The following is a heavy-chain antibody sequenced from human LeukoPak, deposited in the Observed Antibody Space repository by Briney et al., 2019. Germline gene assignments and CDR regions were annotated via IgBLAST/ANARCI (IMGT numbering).Heavy chain of an antibody. CDR3: ARHYDFYYYGMDV. CDR1: GGSISSYY. Sequence: SETLSLTRTVSGGSISSYYWSWIRQPPGKGLEWIGYIYYSGSTNYNPSLKSRVTISVDTSKNQFSLKLSSVTAADTAVYYCARHYDFYYYGMDVWGQGTTVTVSS. D-gene: IGHD3-3*01. J-gene: IGHJ6*02. CDR2: IYYSGST. V-gene: IGHV4-59*08.